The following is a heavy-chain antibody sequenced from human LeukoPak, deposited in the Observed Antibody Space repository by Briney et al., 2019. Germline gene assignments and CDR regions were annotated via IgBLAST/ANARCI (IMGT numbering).Heavy chain of an antibody. Sequence: ASVKVSCKASGYTFTGYYMHWVRQAPGQGLEWMGWINPNSGGTNYAQKFQGRVTMTRDTSISTAYMELSRLRSDDTAVYYCARDVSGHPYYFDYWGRGTLVTVSS. CDR2: INPNSGGT. CDR3: ARDVSGHPYYFDY. CDR1: GYTFTGYY. V-gene: IGHV1-2*02. J-gene: IGHJ4*02. D-gene: IGHD6-19*01.